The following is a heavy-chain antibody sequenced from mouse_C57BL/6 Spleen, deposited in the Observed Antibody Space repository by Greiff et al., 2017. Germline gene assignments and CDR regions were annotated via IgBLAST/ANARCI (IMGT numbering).Heavy chain of an antibody. V-gene: IGHV14-2*01. CDR1: GFNIKDYY. D-gene: IGHD2-4*01. J-gene: IGHJ1*03. CDR3: ARSGTMITTGYFDV. Sequence: EVKVVESGAELVKPGASVKLSCTASGFNIKDYYMHWVKQRPEQGLEWIGRIDPEDGETKYAPKFQGKATITADTSSNTAYLQLSSLTSEDTAVYYGARSGTMITTGYFDVWGTGTTVTVSS. CDR2: IDPEDGET.